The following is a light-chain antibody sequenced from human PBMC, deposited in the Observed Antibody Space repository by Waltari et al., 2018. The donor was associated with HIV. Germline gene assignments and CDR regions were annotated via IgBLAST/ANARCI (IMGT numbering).Light chain of an antibody. V-gene: IGLV1-47*01. CDR1: SSNIGRNY. CDR3: ASWDDSLSGPG. CDR2: RNN. Sequence: QSVLTQPPSASGTPGQRVTISCSGSSSNIGRNYVYWYQQLPGTAPKLLIYRNNQRPPVVPDRFSCSKSGTSASLAISGLRSDDEADYYCASWDDSLSGPGFGGGTKLTVL. J-gene: IGLJ2*01.